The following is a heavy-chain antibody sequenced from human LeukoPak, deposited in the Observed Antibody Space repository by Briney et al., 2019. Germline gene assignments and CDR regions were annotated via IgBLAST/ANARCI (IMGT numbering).Heavy chain of an antibody. CDR1: GYTFTGYY. CDR3: ARGYCSSTSCQFDY. CDR2: INPNSGGT. V-gene: IGHV1-2*02. Sequence: ASVKASCKASGYTFTGYYMHWVRQAPGQGLEWMGWINPNSGGTNYAQKFQGRVTMTRDTSISTAYMELSRLRSDDTAVYYCARGYCSSTSCQFDYWGQGTLVTVSS. J-gene: IGHJ4*02. D-gene: IGHD2-2*01.